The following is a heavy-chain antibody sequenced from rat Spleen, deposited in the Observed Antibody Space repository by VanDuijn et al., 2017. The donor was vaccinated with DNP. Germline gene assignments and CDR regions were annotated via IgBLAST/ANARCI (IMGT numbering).Heavy chain of an antibody. CDR3: ARWTRYFDY. V-gene: IGHV3-1*01. D-gene: IGHD1-7*01. CDR2: ISYSGST. Sequence: EVQLQESGSGLVKPSQSLSLTCSVTGSSITSNYWGWIRKFPGNKMEYIGHISYSGSTNYNPSLKSRISITRDTSKNHFFLHPNSVTIEDTATYYCARWTRYFDYWGQGVMVTVSS. J-gene: IGHJ2*01. CDR1: GSSITSNY.